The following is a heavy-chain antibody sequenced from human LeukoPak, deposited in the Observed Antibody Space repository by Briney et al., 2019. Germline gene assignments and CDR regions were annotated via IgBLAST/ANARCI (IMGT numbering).Heavy chain of an antibody. Sequence: GGSLRLSCAASGFSFSSHGMSWVRQAPGKGPEWVSSISSGSDYTFYADSVKGRFIVSRDNFKNTLYLQMYSLRAGDTAVYYCAKIGVIGKWYYDIWGRGTLVTVSS. V-gene: IGHV3-23*01. CDR2: ISSGSDYT. D-gene: IGHD3-10*01. CDR3: AKIGVIGKWYYDI. CDR1: GFSFSSHG. J-gene: IGHJ2*01.